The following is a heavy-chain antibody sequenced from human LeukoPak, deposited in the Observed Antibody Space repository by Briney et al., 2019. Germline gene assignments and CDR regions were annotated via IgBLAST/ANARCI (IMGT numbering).Heavy chain of an antibody. J-gene: IGHJ4*02. CDR3: ARGRTAYYFDY. Sequence: SQTLSLTCTVSGGSISSGGHYWSWIRQHPGKGLEWIGYIYYSGSTYYNPSLKSRVTISVDTSKNQFSLKLSSVTAADMAVYYCARGRTAYYFDYWGQGTLVTVSS. D-gene: IGHD2-2*01. V-gene: IGHV4-31*03. CDR2: IYYSGST. CDR1: GGSISSGGHY.